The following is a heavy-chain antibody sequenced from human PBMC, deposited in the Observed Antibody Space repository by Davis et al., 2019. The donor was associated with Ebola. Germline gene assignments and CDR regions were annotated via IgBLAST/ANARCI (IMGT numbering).Heavy chain of an antibody. V-gene: IGHV3-48*01. J-gene: IGHJ6*01. CDR1: GFTFSSYS. CDR2: ISSSSSTI. CDR3: ASLHQGPIGLPPGTLLQEHL. Sequence: GGSLRLSCAASGFTFSSYSMNWVRQAPGKGLEWVSYISSSSSTIYYADSVKGRFTISRDNSKNTLYLQMNSLRAEDTAVYYCASLHQGPIGLPPGTLLQEHLWG.